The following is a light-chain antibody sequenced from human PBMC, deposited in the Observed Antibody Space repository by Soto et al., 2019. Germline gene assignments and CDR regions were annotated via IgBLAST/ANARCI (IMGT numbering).Light chain of an antibody. J-gene: IGLJ2*01. CDR1: TSDVEIYNL. V-gene: IGLV2-23*02. CDR2: DVS. Sequence: QSVLTQPASVSGSPGQSITISCTGTTSDVEIYNLVSWYQQHPGKAPKLMIYDVSKRPSGVSNRFSGSKSGNTASLTISGLQAEDEADYYCCSYAGSTTLVFGGGTKLTVL. CDR3: CSYAGSTTLV.